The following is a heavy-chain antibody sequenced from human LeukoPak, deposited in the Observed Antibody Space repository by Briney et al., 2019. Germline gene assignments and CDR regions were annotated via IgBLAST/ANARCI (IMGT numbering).Heavy chain of an antibody. CDR1: GFTFSSYS. CDR3: AKEKKYYYDSSGYPGYDY. J-gene: IGHJ4*02. D-gene: IGHD3-22*01. V-gene: IGHV3-30*02. Sequence: GGSLRLSCAASGFTFSSYSMNWVRQAPGKGLEWVAFIRYDGSNKYYADSVKGRFTISRDNSKNTLYLQMNSLRAEDTAVYYCAKEKKYYYDSSGYPGYDYWGQGTLVTVSS. CDR2: IRYDGSNK.